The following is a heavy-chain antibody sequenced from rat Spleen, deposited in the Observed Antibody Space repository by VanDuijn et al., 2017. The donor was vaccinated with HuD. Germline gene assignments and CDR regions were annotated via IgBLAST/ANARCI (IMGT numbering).Heavy chain of an antibody. D-gene: IGHD1-5*01. Sequence: VQLVESGGGLVQPGKSLKLSCSASGFTFSSYGMHWIRQAPGKGLDWVAYISSSSGTVYADAVKGRFTISRDNAKNTLYLQLNSLKSEDTAIYYCARRRVQLLFDYWGQGVMVTVSS. CDR2: ISSSSGT. V-gene: IGHV5-62*01. CDR1: GFTFSSYG. J-gene: IGHJ2*01. CDR3: ARRRVQLLFDY.